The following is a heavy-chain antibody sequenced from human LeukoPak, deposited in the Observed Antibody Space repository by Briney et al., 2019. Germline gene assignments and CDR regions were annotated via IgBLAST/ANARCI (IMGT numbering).Heavy chain of an antibody. CDR2: INSDGSST. Sequence: GGSLRLSCAASGLTFSSYWMHWVRQAPGKGLVWVSRINSDGSSTSYADSVKGRFTISRDNAKNTLYLQMNSLRAEDTAVYYCARAGGGEGWYYYYGMDVWGQGTTVTVSS. CDR3: ARAGGGEGWYYYYGMDV. D-gene: IGHD2-15*01. J-gene: IGHJ6*02. V-gene: IGHV3-74*01. CDR1: GLTFSSYW.